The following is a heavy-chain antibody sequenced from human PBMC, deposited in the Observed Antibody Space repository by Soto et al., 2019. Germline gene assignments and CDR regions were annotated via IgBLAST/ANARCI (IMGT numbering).Heavy chain of an antibody. CDR2: IWYDGSNK. J-gene: IGHJ6*03. D-gene: IGHD6-13*01. V-gene: IGHV3-33*01. Sequence: GGSLRLSCAASGFTFSSYGMHWVRQAPGKGLEWVAVIWYDGSNKYYADSVKGRFTISRDNSKNTLYLQMNSLRAEDTAVYYCARGLHSSSWYGGYYYYYYMDVWGKGTTVTVSS. CDR1: GFTFSSYG. CDR3: ARGLHSSSWYGGYYYYYYMDV.